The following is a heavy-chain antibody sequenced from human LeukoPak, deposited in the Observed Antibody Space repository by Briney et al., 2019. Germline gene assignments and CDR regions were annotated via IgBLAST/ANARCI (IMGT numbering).Heavy chain of an antibody. CDR2: TYYRSKWYN. CDR1: GDSFSSNSAA. V-gene: IGHV6-1*01. CDR3: AREDQLGTHAFDI. J-gene: IGHJ3*02. D-gene: IGHD7-27*01. Sequence: SQTLSLTCAFSGDSFSSNSAAWNWLRQSPSRGLEWRGRTYYRSKWYNDYVVSVKSLITINPDTSKNQFSLQLNSVTPEDTAVYYCAREDQLGTHAFDIWGQGTMVTVSS.